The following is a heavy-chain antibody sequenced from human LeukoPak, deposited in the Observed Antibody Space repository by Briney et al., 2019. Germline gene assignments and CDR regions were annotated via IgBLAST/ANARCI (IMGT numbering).Heavy chain of an antibody. V-gene: IGHV4-39*01. Sequence: SETLSLTCTVSGGSISSSSYYWGWIRQPPGKGLEWIGSIYYSGSTYYNPSLKSRVTISVDTSKNQFSLKLSSVTAADTAAYYCARQVEDSSSWYAYYGMDVWGQGTTVTVSS. J-gene: IGHJ6*02. CDR1: GGSISSSSYY. CDR2: IYYSGST. CDR3: ARQVEDSSSWYAYYGMDV. D-gene: IGHD6-13*01.